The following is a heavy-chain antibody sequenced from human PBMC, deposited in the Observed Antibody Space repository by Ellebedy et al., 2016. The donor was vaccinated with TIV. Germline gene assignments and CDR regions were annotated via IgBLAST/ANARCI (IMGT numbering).Heavy chain of an antibody. D-gene: IGHD6-13*01. CDR1: GFTFSSYG. V-gene: IGHV3-30*02. J-gene: IGHJ4*02. Sequence: GESLKISXAASGFTFSSYGMHWVRQAPGKGLEWVAVIWYDGSNKYYADSVKGRFTISRDNSKNTLYLQMNSLRAEDTAVYYCAGQQLVRIRYYWGQGTLVTVSS. CDR3: AGQQLVRIRYY. CDR2: IWYDGSNK.